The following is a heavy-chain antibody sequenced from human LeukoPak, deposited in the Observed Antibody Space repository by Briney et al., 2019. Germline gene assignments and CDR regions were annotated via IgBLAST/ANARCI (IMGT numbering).Heavy chain of an antibody. J-gene: IGHJ6*02. CDR2: INPSGGST. V-gene: IGHV1-46*01. CDR3: ARDGIVPEDLYYYGMDV. CDR1: GYTFTSYY. Sequence: ASVKVSCKASGYTFTSYYMHWVRQAPGQGLEWMGIINPSGGSTSYAQKFQGRVTMTRDTSTSTVYMELSSLRPEDTAVYYCARDGIVPEDLYYYGMDVWGQGTTVTVSS. D-gene: IGHD2-8*01.